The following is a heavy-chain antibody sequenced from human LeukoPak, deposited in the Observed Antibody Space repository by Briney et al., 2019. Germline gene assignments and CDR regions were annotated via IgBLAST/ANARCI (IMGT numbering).Heavy chain of an antibody. J-gene: IGHJ4*02. CDR1: GFTFSSYS. D-gene: IGHD3-10*01. CDR3: ARAGYYYGSGSGYYLDY. V-gene: IGHV3-21*01. CDR2: ISSSSSYI. Sequence: GGSLRLSCAASGFTFSSYSMNWVRQAPGKGLEWVSSISSSSSYIYYADSVKGRFTISRDNAKNSLYLQMNSLRAEDTAVYYCARAGYYYGSGSGYYLDYWGQGTLVTVYS.